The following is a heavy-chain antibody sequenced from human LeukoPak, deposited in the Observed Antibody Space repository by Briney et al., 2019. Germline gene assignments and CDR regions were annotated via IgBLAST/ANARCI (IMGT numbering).Heavy chain of an antibody. CDR2: ISSSSSYI. CDR3: ARDQGGSSTVTTADY. CDR1: RFTFSSYT. D-gene: IGHD4-11*01. Sequence: GGSLRLSCAASRFTFSSYTMNWVRQAPGKGLEWVSSISSSSSYIYYADSVKGRFTISRDNAKNSLYLQMNSLRAEDTAVYYCARDQGGSSTVTTADYWGQGTLVTVSS. J-gene: IGHJ4*02. V-gene: IGHV3-21*01.